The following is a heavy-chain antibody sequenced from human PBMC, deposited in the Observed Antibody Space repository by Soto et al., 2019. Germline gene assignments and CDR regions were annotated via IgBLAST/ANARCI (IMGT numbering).Heavy chain of an antibody. CDR2: INHSGST. CDR1: GGSFSGYY. J-gene: IGHJ6*03. D-gene: IGHD2-2*01. V-gene: IGHV4-34*01. Sequence: SETLSLTCAVYGGSFSGYYWSWIRQPPGKGLEWIGEINHSGSTNYNPSLKSRVTISVDTSKNQFSLKLSSVTAADTAVYYCARAPSRYIVVVPASYMDVWGTGTTVTVSS. CDR3: ARAPSRYIVVVPASYMDV.